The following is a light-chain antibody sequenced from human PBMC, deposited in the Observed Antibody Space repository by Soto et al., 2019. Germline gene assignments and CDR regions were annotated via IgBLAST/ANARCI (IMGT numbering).Light chain of an antibody. J-gene: IGLJ2*01. CDR1: SSNIGSNY. Sequence: QSVLTQPPSASGTPGQRVTISCSGSSSNIGSNYVYWYQQLPGTAPKLLIYRNNQRPSGVPDLFSGYKSGTSASLAISGLRSEDEAYYYCAEWDDSLSGVVFGGGTKVTVL. CDR2: RNN. CDR3: AEWDDSLSGVV. V-gene: IGLV1-47*01.